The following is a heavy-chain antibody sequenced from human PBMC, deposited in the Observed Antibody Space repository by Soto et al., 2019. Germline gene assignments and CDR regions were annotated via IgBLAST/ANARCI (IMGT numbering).Heavy chain of an antibody. J-gene: IGHJ4*02. CDR1: GYTFTNHG. CDR3: ATPTTGDY. Sequence: QVQLVQSAAEVKNPGASVKVSCTASGYTFTNHGISWVRQAPGQGPEWMGWINPYDGNTNYAQKFQGRVTMTTDTSTSTAYMEVKSLTSNDTAIYYCATPTTGDYWGQGTLVNVSS. V-gene: IGHV1-18*04. CDR2: INPYDGNT. D-gene: IGHD1-1*01.